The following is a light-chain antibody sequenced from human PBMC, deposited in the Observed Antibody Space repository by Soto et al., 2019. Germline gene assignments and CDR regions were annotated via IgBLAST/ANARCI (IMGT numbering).Light chain of an antibody. CDR3: SSYTSSSTYV. J-gene: IGLJ1*01. CDR2: DVS. V-gene: IGLV2-14*01. Sequence: QSALTQPASVSGSPGQPITISCTGTSSDVGGYNYVSWYQQHPGKAPKLMIYDVSNRPSGVSNRFSGSKFGNTASLTISGLQAEDEADYYCSSYTSSSTYVFGTGTKVTVL. CDR1: SSDVGGYNY.